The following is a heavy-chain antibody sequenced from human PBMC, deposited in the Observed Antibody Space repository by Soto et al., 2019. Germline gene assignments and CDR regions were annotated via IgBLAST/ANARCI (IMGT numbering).Heavy chain of an antibody. D-gene: IGHD3-9*01. CDR3: ARLKWDYDILTGYYTLPNWFDP. Sequence: SETLSLTCTVSGGSISSGDYYWSWIRQPPGKGLEWIGYIYYSGSTYCNPSLKSRVTISVDTSKNQFSLKLSSVTAADTAVYYCARLKWDYDILTGYYTLPNWFDPWGQGTLVTVSS. J-gene: IGHJ5*02. CDR2: IYYSGST. V-gene: IGHV4-30-4*01. CDR1: GGSISSGDYY.